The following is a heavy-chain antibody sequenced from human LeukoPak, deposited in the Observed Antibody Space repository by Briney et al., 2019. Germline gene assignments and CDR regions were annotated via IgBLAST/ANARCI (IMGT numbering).Heavy chain of an antibody. D-gene: IGHD5-18*01. CDR2: IIPIFGTA. J-gene: IGHJ4*02. Sequence: SVKVSCKASGGTFSSYAISWVRQAPGQGLEWMGRIIPIFGTANYAQKFQGRVTITPDESTSTAYMELSSLRSEDTAVYYCARSFGYSYGYTPKYYFDYWGQGTLVTVSS. CDR3: ARSFGYSYGYTPKYYFDY. CDR1: GGTFSSYA. V-gene: IGHV1-69*13.